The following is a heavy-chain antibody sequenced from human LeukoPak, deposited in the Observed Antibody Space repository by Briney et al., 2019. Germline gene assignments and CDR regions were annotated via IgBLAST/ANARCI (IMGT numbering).Heavy chain of an antibody. CDR3: ARETPDAFDI. CDR1: GFTFSSYE. J-gene: IGHJ3*02. Sequence: GGSLRLSCAASGFTFSSYEMNWVRQAPGKGLEWVSYISSSGSTIYYADSVKGRFTISRVNAKNSLYLQMNSLRDEDTAVYYCARETPDAFDIWGQGTMVTVS. V-gene: IGHV3-48*03. D-gene: IGHD1-14*01. CDR2: ISSSGSTI.